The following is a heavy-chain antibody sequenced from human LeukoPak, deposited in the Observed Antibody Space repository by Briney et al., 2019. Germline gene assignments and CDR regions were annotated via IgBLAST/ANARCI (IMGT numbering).Heavy chain of an antibody. CDR2: ISSSSSYI. J-gene: IGHJ4*02. D-gene: IGHD2-8*01. CDR3: AKDPDCTSGICYTFFDY. CDR1: GFTFSSYS. Sequence: GGSLRLSCAASGFTFSSYSMNWVRQAPGKGLEWVSSISSSSSYIYYADSVKGRFTISRDNAKNSLYLQMNSLRAEDKAVYYCAKDPDCTSGICYTFFDYWGQGTLVTVSS. V-gene: IGHV3-21*04.